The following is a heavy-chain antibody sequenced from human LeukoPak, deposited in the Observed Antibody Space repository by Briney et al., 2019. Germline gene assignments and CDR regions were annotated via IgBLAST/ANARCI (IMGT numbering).Heavy chain of an antibody. CDR1: AFTFRSYN. J-gene: IGHJ4*02. Sequence: GRSLRLSRAASAFTFRSYNMNWVRQAPGERPEWVSSISSSSSYIYYADSVNGRLTISRDNSKNSLYLQMNSLRAEDTALYYCARGSSRADYWGQGSLLTVSS. CDR2: ISSSSSYI. V-gene: IGHV3-21*01. CDR3: ARGSSRADY.